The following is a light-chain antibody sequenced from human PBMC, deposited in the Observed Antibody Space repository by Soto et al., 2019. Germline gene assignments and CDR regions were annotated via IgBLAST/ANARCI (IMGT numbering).Light chain of an antibody. CDR1: QSISSW. J-gene: IGKJ1*01. CDR2: KAS. V-gene: IGKV1-5*03. CDR3: QQYNSYSKT. Sequence: DIQMTQSPSTLSASVGDRVTITCRASQSISSWLAWYQQKPGKAPKLLIYKASSLESGVPSRLSGSGSGTEFTLTISSLQADDIATYYCQQYNSYSKTFGQGTKVEIK.